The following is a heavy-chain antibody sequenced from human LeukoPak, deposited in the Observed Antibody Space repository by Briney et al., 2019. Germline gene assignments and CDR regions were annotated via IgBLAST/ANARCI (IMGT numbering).Heavy chain of an antibody. CDR1: GFTFSSYA. CDR2: ISYDGSNK. Sequence: PGRSLRLSCAASGFTFSSYAMHWVRQAPGKGLEWVAVISYDGSNKYYADSVKGRFTISRDNSKNTLYLQMNSLRAEDTAVYYCARQNAHFDPRWYYFDYWGQGTLVTVSS. CDR3: ARQNAHFDPRWYYFDY. J-gene: IGHJ4*02. D-gene: IGHD3-9*01. V-gene: IGHV3-30-3*01.